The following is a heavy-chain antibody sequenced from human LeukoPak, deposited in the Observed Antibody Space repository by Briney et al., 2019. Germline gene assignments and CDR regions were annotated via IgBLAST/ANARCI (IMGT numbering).Heavy chain of an antibody. Sequence: GRSLRLSCAASGFTFNYCAVHWVRQAPGKGLEWVALISYDGSNKYYADSVKGRFAISRDNSKNTMSLQMNSLRREDTAVYYCASMTNSGPPFWGQGTLVTVSS. CDR3: ASMTNSGPPF. V-gene: IGHV3-30*09. D-gene: IGHD3-10*01. J-gene: IGHJ1*01. CDR1: GFTFNYCA. CDR2: ISYDGSNK.